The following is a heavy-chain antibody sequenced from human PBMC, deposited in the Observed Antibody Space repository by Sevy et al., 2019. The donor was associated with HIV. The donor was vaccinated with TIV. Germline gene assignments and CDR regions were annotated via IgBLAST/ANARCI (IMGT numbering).Heavy chain of an antibody. CDR2: IKQDGSEK. V-gene: IGHV3-7*03. CDR1: GGSFSGYY. Sequence: ETLSLTCAVYGGSFSGYYWSWIRQPPGKGLEWVANIKQDGSEKYYVDSVKGRFTISRDNAKNSLYLQMNSLRAEDTAVYYCARVQGYCSGGSCYNWFDPWGQGTLVTVSS. D-gene: IGHD2-15*01. J-gene: IGHJ5*02. CDR3: ARVQGYCSGGSCYNWFDP.